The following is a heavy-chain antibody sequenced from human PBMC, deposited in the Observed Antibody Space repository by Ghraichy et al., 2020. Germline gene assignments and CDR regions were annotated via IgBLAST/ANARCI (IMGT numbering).Heavy chain of an antibody. D-gene: IGHD1-14*01. V-gene: IGHV1-69*13. Sequence: SVKVSCKASGGTFGNYSITWLRQAPGQGLEWVGRIIPIFETTTYAQKFQGRVSISADASASAAYMELSSLRSEDTAVYYCARRIRGFYNRRTPTPLGGADPAYDMWGQGTMVTVSS. CDR3: ARRIRGFYNRRTPTPLGGADPAYDM. J-gene: IGHJ3*02. CDR2: IIPIFETT. CDR1: GGTFGNYS.